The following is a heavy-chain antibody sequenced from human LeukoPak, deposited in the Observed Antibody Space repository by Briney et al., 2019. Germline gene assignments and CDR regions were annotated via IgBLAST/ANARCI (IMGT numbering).Heavy chain of an antibody. J-gene: IGHJ4*02. D-gene: IGHD3-16*02. CDR3: ARVSLGYDYVWGSYQD. CDR1: EYTFTGYY. V-gene: IGHV1-2*06. Sequence: ASVNVPCKASEYTFTGYYMHWVRQAPAQGLEWMGRINPNSGGTNYAQKFQGRGTMTRDTSISTAYMELSRLRSDDTAVYYCARVSLGYDYVWGSYQDWGQGTLVTVSS. CDR2: INPNSGGT.